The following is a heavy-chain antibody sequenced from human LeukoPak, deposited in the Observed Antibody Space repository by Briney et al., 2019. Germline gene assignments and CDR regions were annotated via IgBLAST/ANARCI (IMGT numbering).Heavy chain of an antibody. V-gene: IGHV1-46*01. CDR1: GYTFTSYY. J-gene: IGHJ4*02. D-gene: IGHD3-22*01. CDR2: IAPIGGTT. CDR3: ARDRSGYYFDY. Sequence: ASVKVSCKASGYTFTSYYIHWVRQAPGQGLAWMGMIAPIGGTTTYAQNFQGGVSVTRDTSTSTVYMELSSLRSEDTAVYYCARDRSGYYFDYWGQGTLVTVSS.